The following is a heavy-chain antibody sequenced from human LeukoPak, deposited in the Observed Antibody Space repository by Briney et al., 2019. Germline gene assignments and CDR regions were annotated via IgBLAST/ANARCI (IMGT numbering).Heavy chain of an antibody. CDR1: GGTFSSYA. V-gene: IGHV1-69*04. Sequence: SVKVSCKASGGTFSSYAISWVRQAPGQGLEWMGRIIPILGIANYAQKFQGRVTITADKSTSTAYMELSSLRSEDTAVYYCATSSGYSSGGYWGQGTLVTVPS. J-gene: IGHJ4*02. CDR3: ATSSGYSSGGY. CDR2: IIPILGIA. D-gene: IGHD5-18*01.